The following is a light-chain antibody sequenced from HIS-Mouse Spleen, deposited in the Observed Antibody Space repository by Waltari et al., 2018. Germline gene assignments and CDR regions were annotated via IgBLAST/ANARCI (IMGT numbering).Light chain of an antibody. CDR3: MKALQTPWT. J-gene: IGKJ2*01. CDR2: LGS. V-gene: IGKV2-28*01. Sequence: DSVMTPSPLCLPATPAEPASISCRSSQSSLHSHGYNYLDWYLQKPGQSPQLLIYLGSNRASGVTDRFSGSGSGTDFTLKISRVEAEDVGVYYCMKALQTPWTFGQGTKLEIK. CDR1: QSSLHSHGYNY.